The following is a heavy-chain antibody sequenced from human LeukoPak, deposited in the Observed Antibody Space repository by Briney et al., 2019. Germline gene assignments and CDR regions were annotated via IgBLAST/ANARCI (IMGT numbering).Heavy chain of an antibody. V-gene: IGHV4-34*01. J-gene: IGHJ5*02. CDR3: ARVFVWSRFPHWFDP. CDR1: GGSSCGYY. CDR2: ITLSGST. Sequence: PPETLSLTCAVYGGSSCGYYWSWIRQPPGKGVEWIGEITLSGSTNSNPSLKSRVTISVDTSKNQFSLKLSSVTAADTAVYYCARVFVWSRFPHWFDPWGQGTLVTVSS. D-gene: IGHD1-1*01.